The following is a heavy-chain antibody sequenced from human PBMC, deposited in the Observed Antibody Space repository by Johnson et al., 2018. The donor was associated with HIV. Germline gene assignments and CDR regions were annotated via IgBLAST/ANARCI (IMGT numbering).Heavy chain of an antibody. D-gene: IGHD2-15*01. Sequence: VQLVESGGGLIQPGGSLRLSCAASEFTFSDYYMSWIRQAPGKGLEWVSVIYSGGSTYNADSVKGRFTISRDNSKTTLYLQMNSLRAEDTALYYCAREIRVCSGGTGCADAFDIWGQGTMFTVSS. CDR2: IYSGGST. CDR1: EFTFSDYY. CDR3: AREIRVCSGGTGCADAFDI. J-gene: IGHJ3*02. V-gene: IGHV3-66*01.